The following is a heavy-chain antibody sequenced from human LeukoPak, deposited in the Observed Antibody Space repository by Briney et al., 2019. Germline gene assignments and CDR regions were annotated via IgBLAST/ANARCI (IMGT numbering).Heavy chain of an antibody. D-gene: IGHD2-2*03. CDR3: ARWMGHSDF. CDR1: GGSICSYH. Sequence: PSETLSLTCTDSGGSICSYHWTWIPQPPGKGLEWIGYISYSGSTNYNPSLKSRVTMSVDMSKNHFSLNLRSVTAADTAVYYCARWMGHSDFWGQGTLVTVSS. V-gene: IGHV4-59*08. J-gene: IGHJ4*02. CDR2: ISYSGST.